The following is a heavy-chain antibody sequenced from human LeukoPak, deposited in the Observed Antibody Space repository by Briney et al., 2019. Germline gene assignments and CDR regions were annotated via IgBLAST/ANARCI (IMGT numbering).Heavy chain of an antibody. CDR2: LGRGTNNM. D-gene: IGHD3/OR15-3a*01. CDR1: GFSFSDYT. V-gene: IGHV3-48*01. J-gene: IGHJ4*02. Sequence: GGSLRLSCAASGFSFSDYTMNWVRQAPGKGLEWISYLGRGTNNMYYADSVKGRFTISRDNAKNSLCLQMSSLRAEDTAVYYCVRDRDWAFDYWGQGTLVTVSS. CDR3: VRDRDWAFDY.